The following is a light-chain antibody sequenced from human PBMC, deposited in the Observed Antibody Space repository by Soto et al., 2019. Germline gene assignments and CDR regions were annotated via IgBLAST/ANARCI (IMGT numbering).Light chain of an antibody. CDR3: SSCPGGSTYV. CDR2: DVS. V-gene: IGLV2-14*01. CDR1: SSDIGGYKY. J-gene: IGLJ1*01. Sequence: QSALTQPASVSGSPGQSITISCTGTSSDIGGYKYVSWYQQHPAKAPKLMIYDVSNRPSGVSNRFSGSKSGNTATLTISGPHDEDEAEYYCSSCPGGSTYVFGTGTKLTVL.